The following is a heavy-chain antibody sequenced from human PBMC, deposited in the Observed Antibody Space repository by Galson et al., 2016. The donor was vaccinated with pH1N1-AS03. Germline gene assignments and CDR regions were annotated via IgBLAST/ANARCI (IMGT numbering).Heavy chain of an antibody. J-gene: IGHJ4*02. D-gene: IGHD6-19*01. CDR1: GGSMSGYY. CDR2: VYYSGTP. CDR3: ARTGSNGWYYFDS. Sequence: LSLTCTVSGGSMSGYYWSWIRQSPERGLEWIGCVYYSGTPTYNPSLKSQVTISVDTSKNQFSLKLSSVTAADTAVYFCARTGSNGWYYFDSWGQGALVIVSS. V-gene: IGHV4-59*01.